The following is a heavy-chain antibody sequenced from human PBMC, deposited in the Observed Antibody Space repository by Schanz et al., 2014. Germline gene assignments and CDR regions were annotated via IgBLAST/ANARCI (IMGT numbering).Heavy chain of an antibody. J-gene: IGHJ6*02. Sequence: EVQLVESGGGLVQPGGSLRLSCAASGFTLSNSDMHWVRQGTGKGLEWVSTIGYLGDTYYPDSVKGRFTISRDNAKNSLFLQMNSLRVEDTAVYYCARLPVGYGSGSWDVWGQGTSVTVSS. CDR2: IGYLGDT. CDR1: GFTLSNSD. V-gene: IGHV3-13*01. D-gene: IGHD3-10*01. CDR3: ARLPVGYGSGSWDV.